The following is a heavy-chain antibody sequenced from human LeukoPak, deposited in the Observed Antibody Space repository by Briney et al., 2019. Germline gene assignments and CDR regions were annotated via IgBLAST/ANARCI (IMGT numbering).Heavy chain of an antibody. D-gene: IGHD3-22*01. J-gene: IGHJ4*02. Sequence: ASVKVSCKASGYTFTSFDFNWVRQAPGQGLEWMGWISAYNGNTNYAQKLQGRVTMTTDTSTSTAYMELRSLRSDDTAVYYCARFPNYYDSSGYPDYWGQGTLVTVSS. CDR3: ARFPNYYDSSGYPDY. CDR2: ISAYNGNT. CDR1: GYTFTSFD. V-gene: IGHV1-18*01.